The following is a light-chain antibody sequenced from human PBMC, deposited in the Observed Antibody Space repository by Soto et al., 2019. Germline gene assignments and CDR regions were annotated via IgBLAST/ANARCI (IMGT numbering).Light chain of an antibody. Sequence: AIEMTQSPSSLSASVGDRVTITCRASQGIGSDLAWYQQRPGKAPKLLLYAVSRLQSGVPSRFSGSGSGTDFTLTISNLQPEDFATYYCLQDHNLLTFGGGTKVEIK. CDR3: LQDHNLLT. CDR2: AVS. J-gene: IGKJ4*01. CDR1: QGIGSD. V-gene: IGKV1-6*01.